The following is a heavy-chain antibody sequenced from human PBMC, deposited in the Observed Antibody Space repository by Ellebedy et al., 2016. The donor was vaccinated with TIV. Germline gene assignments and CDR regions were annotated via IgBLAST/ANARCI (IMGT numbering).Heavy chain of an antibody. CDR3: LHQMAASAQGFDY. D-gene: IGHD5-24*01. V-gene: IGHV1-69*10. J-gene: IGHJ4*02. CDR2: IIPILGIA. Sequence: SVKVSXXASGYTFTSYGISWVRQAPGQGLEWMGGIIPILGIANYAQKFQGRVTITADKSTSTAYMELSSLRSEDTAVYYCLHQMAASAQGFDYWGQGTLVTVSS. CDR1: GYTFTSYG.